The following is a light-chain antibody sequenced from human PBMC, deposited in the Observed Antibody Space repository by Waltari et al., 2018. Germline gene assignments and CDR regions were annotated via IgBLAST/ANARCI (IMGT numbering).Light chain of an antibody. J-gene: IGLJ2*01. V-gene: IGLV2-23*02. CDR2: EVT. CDR3: CSYAGGDTLI. Sequence: QPALTQPASVSGSPGQSITISCTGTTSNVGGYSLVSWSQQHPGKAPTVIIYEVTKRPSGVSNRFSGSKSGNTASLTISGLQAEDEADYYCCSYAGGDTLIFGGGTKLTVL. CDR1: TSNVGGYSL.